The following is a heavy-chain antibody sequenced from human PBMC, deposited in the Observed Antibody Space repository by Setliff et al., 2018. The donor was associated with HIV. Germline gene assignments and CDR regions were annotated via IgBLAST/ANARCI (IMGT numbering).Heavy chain of an antibody. Sequence: GGSLRLSCAATGFTFSTYGMYWVRQAPGKGLEWVAVIWYDGSNKYYADSVKGRFTISRDNSKNTLYLQMNSLRAEDTAVYYCAREELVGGFDYWGQGTLVTVSS. CDR1: GFTFSTYG. D-gene: IGHD6-13*01. V-gene: IGHV3-33*08. CDR2: IWYDGSNK. J-gene: IGHJ4*02. CDR3: AREELVGGFDY.